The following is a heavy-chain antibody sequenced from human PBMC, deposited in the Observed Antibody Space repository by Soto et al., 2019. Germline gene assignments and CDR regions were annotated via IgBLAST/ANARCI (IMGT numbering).Heavy chain of an antibody. CDR1: GFTVSSNY. Sequence: SLRLSCAASGFTVSSNYMSWVRQAPGKGLEWVSVIYSGGSTYYADSVKGRFTISRHNSKNTLYLQMNSLRAEDTAVYYCARERNHYDILTGYYSYYYYMDVWGKGTTVTVSS. V-gene: IGHV3-53*04. CDR3: ARERNHYDILTGYYSYYYYMDV. CDR2: IYSGGST. J-gene: IGHJ6*03. D-gene: IGHD3-9*01.